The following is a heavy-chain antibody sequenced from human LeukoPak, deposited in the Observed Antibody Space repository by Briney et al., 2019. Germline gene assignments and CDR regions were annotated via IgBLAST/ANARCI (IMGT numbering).Heavy chain of an antibody. CDR1: GFTFSSYG. V-gene: IGHV3-33*01. Sequence: PGGSLRLSCAASGFTFSSYGMHWVRQAPGKGLEWVAVIWYDGSNKYYADSVKGRFTISRDNSKNTLYLQMNSLRDEDTALYYFVRGLYGLGWDFWGQGTLVTVSS. J-gene: IGHJ4*02. CDR2: IWYDGSNK. CDR3: VRGLYGLGWDF. D-gene: IGHD3-10*01.